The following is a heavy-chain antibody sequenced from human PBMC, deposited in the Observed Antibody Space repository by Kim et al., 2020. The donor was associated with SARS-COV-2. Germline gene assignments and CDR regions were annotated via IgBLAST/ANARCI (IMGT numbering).Heavy chain of an antibody. Sequence: SVKVSCKASGGTFSSYAISWVRQAPGQGLEWMGGIIPIFGTANYAQKFQGRVTITADESTSTAYMELSSLRSEDTAVYYCASGARSYSSSWYRTKSDYYYGMDVWGQGTTVTVSS. CDR1: GGTFSSYA. D-gene: IGHD6-13*01. CDR2: IIPIFGTA. CDR3: ASGARSYSSSWYRTKSDYYYGMDV. V-gene: IGHV1-69*13. J-gene: IGHJ6*02.